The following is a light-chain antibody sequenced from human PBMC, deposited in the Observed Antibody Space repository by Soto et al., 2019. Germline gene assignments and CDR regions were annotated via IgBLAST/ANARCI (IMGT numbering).Light chain of an antibody. J-gene: IGKJ4*01. CDR3: QHRINWPLT. CDR2: DAS. Sequence: EIVLTQSPATLSLSPGERVILSRRASQSVSSYLNWYQQKPGQAPRLLIYDASNRATGIPARFSGSGSGTDFTLTISSLEPEDFAVYYCQHRINWPLTFGGGTKLEIK. CDR1: QSVSSY. V-gene: IGKV3-11*01.